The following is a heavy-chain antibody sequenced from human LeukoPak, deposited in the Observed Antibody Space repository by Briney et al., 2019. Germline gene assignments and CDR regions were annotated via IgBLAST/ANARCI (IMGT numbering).Heavy chain of an antibody. J-gene: IGHJ4*02. V-gene: IGHV3-23*01. CDR3: AKGGSYYDILTGLFDY. Sequence: HPGGSLRLSCAASGFSISSYATSWVRQAPGKGLEWVSALSGSGGSTYYADSVKGRFTISRDNSKNTLYLQMNSLRAEDAAVYYCAKGGSYYDILTGLFDYWGQGTLVTVSS. CDR1: GFSISSYA. CDR2: LSGSGGST. D-gene: IGHD3-9*01.